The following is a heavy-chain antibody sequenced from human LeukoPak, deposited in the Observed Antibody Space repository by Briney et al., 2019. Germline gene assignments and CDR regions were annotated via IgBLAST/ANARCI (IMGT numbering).Heavy chain of an antibody. D-gene: IGHD6-19*01. CDR2: ISGSGGST. Sequence: GGSLRLSCAASGFTFSNYAMSWVRQAPGKGLEWVSVISGSGGSTYYADSVEGRFTVSRDNSKNTLYLQMNSLRAEDTAVYYCAKDHLPGIVVADRDYWGLGTLVTVSS. CDR3: AKDHLPGIVVADRDY. J-gene: IGHJ4*02. CDR1: GFTFSNYA. V-gene: IGHV3-23*01.